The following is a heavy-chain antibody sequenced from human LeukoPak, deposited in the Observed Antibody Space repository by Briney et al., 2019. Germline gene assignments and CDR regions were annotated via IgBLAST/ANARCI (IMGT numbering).Heavy chain of an antibody. CDR3: AKSYYDFWSGYYQTFDY. CDR1: GFTFSTYD. Sequence: GGSLRLSCAASGFTFSTYDMHWVRQAPGKGLEWVAVISYDRSNKYYADSVKGRFTISRDNSKNTLYLQMNSLRAEDTAVYYCAKSYYDFWSGYYQTFDYWGQGTLVTVSS. V-gene: IGHV3-30*18. D-gene: IGHD3-3*01. J-gene: IGHJ4*02. CDR2: ISYDRSNK.